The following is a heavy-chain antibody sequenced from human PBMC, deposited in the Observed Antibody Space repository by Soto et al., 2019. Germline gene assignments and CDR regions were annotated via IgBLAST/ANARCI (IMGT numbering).Heavy chain of an antibody. Sequence: SETLSLTCAVYGGSFSGYYWTWIRQPPGTGLEWIGEINYSGSTNYNPSLKSRVTISVDTSKNQFSLKLSSVTAADTAVYYCARHSPYCGGDCYSYDYWGQGTLVTVSS. V-gene: IGHV4-34*01. CDR1: GGSFSGYY. J-gene: IGHJ4*02. CDR2: INYSGST. CDR3: ARHSPYCGGDCYSYDY. D-gene: IGHD2-21*02.